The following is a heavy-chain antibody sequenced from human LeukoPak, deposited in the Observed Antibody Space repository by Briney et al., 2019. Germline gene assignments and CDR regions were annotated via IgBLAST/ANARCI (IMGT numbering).Heavy chain of an antibody. Sequence: GGSLRLSCAASGFIVSGDFMSWVRQAPGKGLEWVSAISGSGGSTYYADSVKGRFTISRDNSKNTLYLQMNSLRAEDTAVYYCAKDAEYYYDSSGYYRSAEYFQHWGQGTLVTVSS. J-gene: IGHJ1*01. V-gene: IGHV3-23*01. D-gene: IGHD3-22*01. CDR2: ISGSGGST. CDR1: GFIVSGDF. CDR3: AKDAEYYYDSSGYYRSAEYFQH.